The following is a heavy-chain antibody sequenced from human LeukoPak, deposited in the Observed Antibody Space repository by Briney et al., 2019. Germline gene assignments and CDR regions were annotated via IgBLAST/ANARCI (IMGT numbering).Heavy chain of an antibody. D-gene: IGHD3-3*01. CDR1: GYTFTGYY. CDR3: ARGLKLTIFGVVTKPSGFDY. J-gene: IGHJ4*02. CDR2: INPNSGGT. Sequence: ASVKVSCKASGYTFTGYYMHWVRQAPGQGLEWMGWINPNSGGTNYAQKFQGRVTMTRDTSISTAYMELSRLRSDDTAVYYCARGLKLTIFGVVTKPSGFDYWGQGTLVTVSS. V-gene: IGHV1-2*02.